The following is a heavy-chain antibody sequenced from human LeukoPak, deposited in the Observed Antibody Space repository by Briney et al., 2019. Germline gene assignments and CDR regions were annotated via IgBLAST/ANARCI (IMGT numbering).Heavy chain of an antibody. D-gene: IGHD3-10*01. V-gene: IGHV3-7*01. CDR3: ARVPQSTSGP. Sequence: GGSLRLSCAASGFTFSNFWVTWVRQAPGKGLEWVAHIKYDGSESYYVDSVKGRFAISRDNAKNSLYLQMNNLRAEDTAVYHCARVPQSTSGPWGQGTLVTVSS. CDR2: IKYDGSES. J-gene: IGHJ5*02. CDR1: GFTFSNFW.